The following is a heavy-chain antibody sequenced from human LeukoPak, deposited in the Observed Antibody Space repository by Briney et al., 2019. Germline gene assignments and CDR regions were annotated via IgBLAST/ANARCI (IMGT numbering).Heavy chain of an antibody. Sequence: GGSLRLSCAASGFTFNNYAMSWVRQAPGKGLEWVSSISSSSSYIYYADSVKGRFTISRDNAKNSLYPQMNSLRAEDTAVYYCAGEGGYDSPAGGMDVWGQGTTVTVSS. J-gene: IGHJ6*02. CDR3: AGEGGYDSPAGGMDV. V-gene: IGHV3-21*01. CDR2: ISSSSSYI. D-gene: IGHD5-12*01. CDR1: GFTFNNYA.